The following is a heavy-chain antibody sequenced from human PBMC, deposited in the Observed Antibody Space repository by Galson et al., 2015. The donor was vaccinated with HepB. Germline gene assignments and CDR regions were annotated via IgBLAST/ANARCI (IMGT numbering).Heavy chain of an antibody. CDR2: IDPSDSYT. CDR1: GYRFTNYW. V-gene: IGHV5-10-1*01. CDR3: ARSPLQNYYVVTNCMEV. D-gene: IGHD3-10*02. J-gene: IGHJ6*02. Sequence: QSGAEVKKPGESLRISCKGSGYRFTNYWITWVRQMPGKGLEWMGRIDPSDSYTNYVPSFQGHVTISIDKSITTAYLQWSSLKASDTAIYYCARSPLQNYYVVTNCMEVWGQGTTVTVSS.